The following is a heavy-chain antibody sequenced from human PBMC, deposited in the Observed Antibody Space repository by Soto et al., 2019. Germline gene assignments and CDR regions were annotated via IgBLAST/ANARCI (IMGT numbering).Heavy chain of an antibody. V-gene: IGHV3-7*05. CDR2: IKQDGSEK. D-gene: IGHD2-21*02. CDR1: GFTFSSYW. Sequence: GGSLRLSCAASGFTFSSYWLTWVRQAPGKGLEWVANIKQDGSEKYYVDSVKGRFTISRDNAKNSLYLQMNSLRAEDTAVYYCAACGRAGGGRYDWVDPWGQGTLVTVSS. J-gene: IGHJ5*02. CDR3: AACGRAGGGRYDWVDP.